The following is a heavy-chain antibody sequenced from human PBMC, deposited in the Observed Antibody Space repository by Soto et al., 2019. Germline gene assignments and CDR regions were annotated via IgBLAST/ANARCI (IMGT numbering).Heavy chain of an antibody. D-gene: IGHD2-21*02. CDR2: VNPSGGHT. V-gene: IGHV1-46*01. J-gene: IGHJ4*02. Sequence: QVQLVQSGAEVKKPGASVKVSCKASGDTFTDYYIHWVRQAPGQGLEWMGTVNPSGGHTTYAQHFLGRMTMTRDTSTSTLYMELTSLTSEDTAVYYCAIGGHVVVVTAALDYWGQGTLVTFSS. CDR1: GDTFTDYY. CDR3: AIGGHVVVVTAALDY.